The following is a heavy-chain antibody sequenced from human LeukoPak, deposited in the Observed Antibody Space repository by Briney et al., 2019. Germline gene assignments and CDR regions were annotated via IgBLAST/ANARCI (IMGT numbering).Heavy chain of an antibody. V-gene: IGHV4-31*03. Sequence: SQTLSLTCTVSGGSISSGGYYWSWIRQHPGKGLEWIGYIYYSGSTYYNPSLKSRVTISVDTPKNQFSLKLSSVTAADTAVYYCARDRHGGTAPKWYFDLWGRGTLVTVSS. CDR2: IYYSGST. J-gene: IGHJ2*01. D-gene: IGHD4-23*01. CDR3: ARDRHGGTAPKWYFDL. CDR1: GGSISSGGYY.